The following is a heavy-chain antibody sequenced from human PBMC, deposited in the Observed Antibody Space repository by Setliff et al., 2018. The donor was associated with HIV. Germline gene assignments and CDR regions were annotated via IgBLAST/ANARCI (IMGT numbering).Heavy chain of an antibody. Sequence: ASVKVSCKASGNTFTSYYMHWVRQAPGQGLEWMGIINPSGDSTSYAQKFQGWITMTRDTSSRTAYLEVNRLTSDDTAVYYCAREYDVLSGSYISAFDIWGQGTMVTVSS. V-gene: IGHV1-46*01. CDR3: AREYDVLSGSYISAFDI. CDR1: GNTFTSYY. D-gene: IGHD3-3*01. J-gene: IGHJ3*02. CDR2: INPSGDST.